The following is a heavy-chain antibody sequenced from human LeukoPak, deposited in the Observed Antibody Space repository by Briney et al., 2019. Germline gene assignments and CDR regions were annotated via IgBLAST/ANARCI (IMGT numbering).Heavy chain of an antibody. V-gene: IGHV3-7*01. CDR2: IKQDGSEK. Sequence: GGSLRLSCAASGFTFSSYWMSWVRQAPGKGLEWVANIKQDGSEKYYVDSVKGRFTISRDNAKNSLYLQMNSLRAEDTAMYYCARGGPVWAPRDWGQGTLVTVSS. J-gene: IGHJ4*02. D-gene: IGHD3-10*01. CDR1: GFTFSSYW. CDR3: ARGGPVWAPRD.